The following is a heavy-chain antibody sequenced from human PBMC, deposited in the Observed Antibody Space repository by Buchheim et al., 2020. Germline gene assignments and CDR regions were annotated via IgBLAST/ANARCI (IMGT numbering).Heavy chain of an antibody. V-gene: IGHV4-4*02. J-gene: IGHJ4*02. CDR3: ARITMTTIKYYFDY. CDR2: IYHSGSS. Sequence: HVQLQESGPRLVDPSGTLSLTCAVSGASITSTNWWGWVRQPPGKDLEWIAEIYHSGSSTYNPSLESRATISVDKSKNQFTLRLRSVTAADTATYYCARITMTTIKYYFDYWGPG. CDR1: GASITSTNW. D-gene: IGHD4-17*01.